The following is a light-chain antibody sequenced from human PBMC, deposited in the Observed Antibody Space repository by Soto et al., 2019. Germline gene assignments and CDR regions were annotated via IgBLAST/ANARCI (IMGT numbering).Light chain of an antibody. Sequence: DIQMSQSPSTLSGSVGDRVTITCRASQTISSWLAWYQQKPGKAPKLLIYKASTLKSGVPSRFSGSGSGTEFTLTISSLQPDDFATYYCQQYNNWPPLTFGGGTKVDI. CDR1: QTISSW. J-gene: IGKJ4*01. CDR2: KAS. V-gene: IGKV1-5*03. CDR3: QQYNNWPPLT.